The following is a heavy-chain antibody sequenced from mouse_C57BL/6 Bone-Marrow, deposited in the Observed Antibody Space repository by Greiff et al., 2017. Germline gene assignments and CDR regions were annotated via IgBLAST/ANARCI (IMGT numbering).Heavy chain of an antibody. Sequence: VQLQQPGAELVMPGASVKLSCKASGYTFTSYWMHWVKQRPGQGLEWIGEIDPSDSYTNYNQKFKGKSTLTVDKSSSTAYMQLSSLTSEDSAVYYWARDGVDYGSSRYYFDYWGQGTTLTVSS. CDR2: IDPSDSYT. V-gene: IGHV1-69*01. CDR3: ARDGVDYGSSRYYFDY. J-gene: IGHJ2*01. D-gene: IGHD1-1*01. CDR1: GYTFTSYW.